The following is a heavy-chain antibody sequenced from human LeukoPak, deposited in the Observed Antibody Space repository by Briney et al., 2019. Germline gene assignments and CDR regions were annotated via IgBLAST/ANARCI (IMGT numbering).Heavy chain of an antibody. J-gene: IGHJ5*02. CDR1: GYTFTSYD. V-gene: IGHV1-8*03. Sequence: ASVKVSCKASGYTFTSYDINWVRQATGQGLEWMGWMNPNSDNTGYAQKFQGRVTITRNTSISTAYMELSSLRSEDTAVYYCARGPRYGDVWFDPWGQGTLVTVSS. CDR2: MNPNSDNT. D-gene: IGHD4-17*01. CDR3: ARGPRYGDVWFDP.